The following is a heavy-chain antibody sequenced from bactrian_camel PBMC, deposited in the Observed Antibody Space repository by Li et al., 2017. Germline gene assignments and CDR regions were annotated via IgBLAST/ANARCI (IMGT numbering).Heavy chain of an antibody. CDR2: IASGGGGTT. CDR3: AADFYNLQLAVPIHT. Sequence: DVQLVESGGGSVTAGGSLRLSCSPSGYGHITKCMGWFRQAPGKGLEWVATIASGGGGTTAYRDSVKGRFTISQDSAKNTLYLEMNNLKLEDTAMYYCAADFYNLQLAVPIHTGARGPRSPSP. J-gene: IGHJ4*01. CDR1: GYGHITKC. V-gene: IGHV3S40*01. D-gene: IGHD7*01.